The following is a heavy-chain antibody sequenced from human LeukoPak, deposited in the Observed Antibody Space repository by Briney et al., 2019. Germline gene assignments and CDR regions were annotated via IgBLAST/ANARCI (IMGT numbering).Heavy chain of an antibody. CDR1: GFTFSSYA. Sequence: PGGSLRLSCAASGFTFSSYAMHWVRQAPGKGLEWVAVISYDGSNKYYADSVKGRFTISRDNSKNTLHLQMNSLRAEDTAVYYCARDRGDGYNVYYFDYWGQGTLVTVSS. V-gene: IGHV3-30-3*01. D-gene: IGHD5-24*01. CDR2: ISYDGSNK. CDR3: ARDRGDGYNVYYFDY. J-gene: IGHJ4*02.